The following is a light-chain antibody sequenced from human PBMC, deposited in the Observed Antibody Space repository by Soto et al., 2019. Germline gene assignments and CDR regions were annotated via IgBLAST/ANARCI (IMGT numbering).Light chain of an antibody. J-gene: IGKJ2*01. Sequence: DIQMTQSPSSLSASVGDRVTITCRASQSITNYLNWYQQKPGKAPKFLIYGASSLQSGVSSRFSGSGSGTDFTLTISSLQPEDFATYYCQQSYSIPYTFGQGTKLEIK. CDR3: QQSYSIPYT. CDR1: QSITNY. CDR2: GAS. V-gene: IGKV1-39*01.